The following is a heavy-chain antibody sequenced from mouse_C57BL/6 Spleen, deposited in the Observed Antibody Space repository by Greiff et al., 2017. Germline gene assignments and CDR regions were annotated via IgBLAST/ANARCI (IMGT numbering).Heavy chain of an antibody. CDR1: GYTFTSYW. CDR3: ARWGYYGSSYGYFDV. CDR2: IDPSDSET. V-gene: IGHV1-52*01. J-gene: IGHJ1*03. Sequence: QVQLQQPGAELVRPGSSVKLSCKASGYTFTSYWMHWVKQRPIQGLEWIGNIDPSDSETHYNQKFKDKDTLTVDKSSSTAYMQLSSLTSEDSAVYYCARWGYYGSSYGYFDVWGTGTTVTVSS. D-gene: IGHD1-1*01.